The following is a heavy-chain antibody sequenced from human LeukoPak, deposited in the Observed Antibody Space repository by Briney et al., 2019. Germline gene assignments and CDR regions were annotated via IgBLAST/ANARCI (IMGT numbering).Heavy chain of an antibody. Sequence: PETLSLTCTVSGYSISSGYYWGWIRQPPGKGLEWIGSIYHSGSTYYNPSLKSRVTISVDTSKNQFSLKLSSVTAADTAVYYCARLRDSSGYGVYWGQGTLVTVSS. CDR3: ARLRDSSGYGVY. V-gene: IGHV4-38-2*02. D-gene: IGHD3-22*01. CDR1: GYSISSGYY. J-gene: IGHJ4*02. CDR2: IYHSGST.